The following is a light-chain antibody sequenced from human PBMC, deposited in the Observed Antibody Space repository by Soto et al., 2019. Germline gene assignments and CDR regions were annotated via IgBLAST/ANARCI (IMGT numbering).Light chain of an antibody. V-gene: IGKV3-11*01. J-gene: IGKJ5*01. CDR2: DAS. CDR1: QSVSSY. CDR3: QQSSNWPPIN. Sequence: EIVLTQSPATLSLSPVERATLSCRSSQSVSSYLAWYQQKPGQAPRLLIYDASNRATGIPARFSGSGSGTDSTLTISSLEPEDFAVYYCQQSSNWPPINFGQGTRLEIK.